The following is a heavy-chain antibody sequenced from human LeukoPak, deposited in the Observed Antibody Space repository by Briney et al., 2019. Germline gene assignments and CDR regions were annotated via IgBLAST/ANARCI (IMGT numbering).Heavy chain of an antibody. Sequence: ASVKVSCKASGYTFTSYCMHWVRQAPGQGLEWMGIINPSGGSTSYAQKFQGRVTVTRDTSTSTVYMELSSLRSEDTAVYYCARGNHHYYDSSGYYDTFDYWGQGTLVTVSS. CDR1: GYTFTSYC. CDR2: INPSGGST. D-gene: IGHD3-22*01. CDR3: ARGNHHYYDSSGYYDTFDY. J-gene: IGHJ4*02. V-gene: IGHV1-46*01.